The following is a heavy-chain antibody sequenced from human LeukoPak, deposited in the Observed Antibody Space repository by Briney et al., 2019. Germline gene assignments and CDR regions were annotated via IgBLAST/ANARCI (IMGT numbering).Heavy chain of an antibody. J-gene: IGHJ4*02. Sequence: GGSLRLSCAASGFTFSSYAMSWVRQAPGKGLEWVSSISSSSSYIYYADSVKGRFTISRHNSKNTLYLQMNSLRAEDTAVYYCARVPPYGDSGGNWGQGTLVTVSS. V-gene: IGHV3-21*04. D-gene: IGHD4-17*01. CDR3: ARVPPYGDSGGN. CDR1: GFTFSSYA. CDR2: ISSSSSYI.